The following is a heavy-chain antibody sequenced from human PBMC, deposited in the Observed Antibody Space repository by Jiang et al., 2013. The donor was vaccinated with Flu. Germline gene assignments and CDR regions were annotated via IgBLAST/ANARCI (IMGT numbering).Heavy chain of an antibody. Sequence: LRLSCAASGFTFSSYGMHWVRQAPGKGLEWVAVIWYDGSNKYYADSVKGRFTISRDNSKNTLYLQMNSLRAEDTAVYYCARSSDILTGYYVSWGQGTLVTVSS. CDR1: GFTFSSYG. V-gene: IGHV3-33*01. J-gene: IGHJ5*02. D-gene: IGHD3-9*01. CDR2: IWYDGSNK. CDR3: ARSSDILTGYYVS.